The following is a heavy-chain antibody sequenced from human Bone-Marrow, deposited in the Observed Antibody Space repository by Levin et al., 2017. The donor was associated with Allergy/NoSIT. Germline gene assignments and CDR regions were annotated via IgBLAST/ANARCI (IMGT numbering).Heavy chain of an antibody. CDR3: AKADLIYTPSNLDFDQ. Sequence: PGGSLRLSCAASKFTFTTHGMHWVREAPGKGLEWLAFISFDGRNTYYADSLQGRFTVSRDNSRNTLYLHLTNLRSEDTATYFCAKADLIYTPSNLDFDQWGRGALVTVSS. D-gene: IGHD3-16*01. V-gene: IGHV3-30*18. CDR1: KFTFTTHG. CDR2: ISFDGRNT. J-gene: IGHJ4*02.